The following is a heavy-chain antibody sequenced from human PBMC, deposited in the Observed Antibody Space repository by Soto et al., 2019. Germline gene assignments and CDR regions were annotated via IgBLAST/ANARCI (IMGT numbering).Heavy chain of an antibody. CDR2: ISAYNGNT. CDR3: ARDHNYDHHDYCNYVAFDI. CDR1: GYTFTSYG. D-gene: IGHD4-4*01. Sequence: ASVKVSCKASGYTFTSYGISWVRQAPGQGLEWMGWISAYNGNTNYAQKLQGRVTMTTDTSTSTAYMELRSLRSDDTAVYYCARDHNYDHHDYCNYVAFDIWGQGTMVTVSS. V-gene: IGHV1-18*01. J-gene: IGHJ3*02.